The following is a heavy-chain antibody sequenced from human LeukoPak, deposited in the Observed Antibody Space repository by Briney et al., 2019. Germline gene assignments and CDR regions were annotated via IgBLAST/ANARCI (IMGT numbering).Heavy chain of an antibody. CDR3: TRKQTSLLPDF. CDR2: ISAYNGDT. V-gene: IGHV1-18*01. CDR1: GFTFTSHG. Sequence: ASVKVSCKASGFTFTSHGFTWVRQAPGQGLEWMGWISAYNGDTHSAERFQGRVTLTTDTSTSTAYMELRSLRSDDTAVYYCTRKQTSLLPDFWGQGTLVTVSS. D-gene: IGHD6-13*01. J-gene: IGHJ4*02.